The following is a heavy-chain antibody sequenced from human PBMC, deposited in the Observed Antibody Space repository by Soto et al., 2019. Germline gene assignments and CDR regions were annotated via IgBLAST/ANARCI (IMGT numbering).Heavy chain of an antibody. J-gene: IGHJ4*02. D-gene: IGHD5-18*01. V-gene: IGHV1-18*01. CDR3: ARVDTAMVDIDY. CDR2: ISAYNGNT. Sequence: ASVKVSCKASGYTFSSYGISWVRKAPGQGLERMGWISAYNGNTNYAQKLQGRVTMTTDTSTSTAYMELRSLRSDVSAFYYCARVDTAMVDIDYWGQGTLVTVSS. CDR1: GYTFSSYG.